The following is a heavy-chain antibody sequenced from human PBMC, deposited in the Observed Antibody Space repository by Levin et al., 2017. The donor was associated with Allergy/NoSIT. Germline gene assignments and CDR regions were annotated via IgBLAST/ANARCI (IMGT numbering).Heavy chain of an antibody. CDR1: NGSISSYW. J-gene: IGHJ4*02. CDR2: FYHTGTP. Sequence: SETLSLTCTVSNGSISSYWWSWIRQTPGKGLEWIGYFYHTGTPYYTPSLESRLTIPEDTPTKQFSLKLKSVTAADTAGYYCAAGTDGRKTGYWGQGILVSV. CDR3: AAGTDGRKTGY. V-gene: IGHV4-59*01. D-gene: IGHD5-24*01.